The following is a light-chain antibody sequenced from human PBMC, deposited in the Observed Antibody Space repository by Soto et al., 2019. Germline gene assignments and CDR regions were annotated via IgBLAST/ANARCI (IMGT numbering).Light chain of an antibody. CDR2: GAS. J-gene: IGKJ1*01. Sequence: DIQMTQSPSPLSASVGARLTITCRASQNISYYLNWFQQRPGKAPQLLIFGASNLHIGVPSRFSGSGSGTDFALTISSLQPEDFATYHCQQSYTTPWTFGQGTKV. CDR3: QQSYTTPWT. V-gene: IGKV1-39*01. CDR1: QNISYY.